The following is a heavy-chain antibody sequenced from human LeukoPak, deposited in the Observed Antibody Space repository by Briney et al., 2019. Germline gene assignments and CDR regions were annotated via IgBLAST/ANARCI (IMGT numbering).Heavy chain of an antibody. Sequence: ASVNVSCKASGYTFTSYGISWVRQAPGQGLEWMAWISTYTGNTYYAQKLQDRLTVTTDTSTSTAYMELWSLRSDDTAVYYCGRDPGDLVVVAAAPDHWGQGTLVTVSS. CDR1: GYTFTSYG. V-gene: IGHV1-18*01. CDR3: GRDPGDLVVVAAAPDH. CDR2: ISTYTGNT. D-gene: IGHD2-15*01. J-gene: IGHJ4*02.